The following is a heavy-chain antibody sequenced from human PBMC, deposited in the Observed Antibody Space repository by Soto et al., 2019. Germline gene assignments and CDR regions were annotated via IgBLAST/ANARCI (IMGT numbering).Heavy chain of an antibody. CDR1: GFTFSSYG. V-gene: IGHV3-30*19. Sequence: QVQLVESGGGVVQPGXSLRLSCAASGFTFSSYGMHWVRLAPGKGLEWVAVISYDGSNKYYADSVKGRFTISRDNSKNTLYLQMNSLRAEDTTVYYCARGAVGAYFDYWGQGTLVTVSS. CDR3: ARGAVGAYFDY. D-gene: IGHD1-26*01. J-gene: IGHJ4*02. CDR2: ISYDGSNK.